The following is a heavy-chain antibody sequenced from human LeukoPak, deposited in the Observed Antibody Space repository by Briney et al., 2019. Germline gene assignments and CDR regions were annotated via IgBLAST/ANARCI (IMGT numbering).Heavy chain of an antibody. D-gene: IGHD3-3*01. CDR1: GGSISSSNW. CDR2: IYHSGST. Sequence: PSETLSLTCAVSGGSISSSNWWSWVRQPPGKGLEWIGEIYHSGSTNYNPSLKSRVTISVDTSKNQFSLKLSSVTAADTAVYYCARGLSGYDFWSGYFGKYYYYYMDVWGKGTTVTVSS. J-gene: IGHJ6*03. V-gene: IGHV4-4*02. CDR3: ARGLSGYDFWSGYFGKYYYYYMDV.